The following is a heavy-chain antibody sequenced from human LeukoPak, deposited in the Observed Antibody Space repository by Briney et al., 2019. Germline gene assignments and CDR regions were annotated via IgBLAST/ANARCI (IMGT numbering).Heavy chain of an antibody. J-gene: IGHJ4*02. CDR1: GFSFSNAW. V-gene: IGHV3-15*01. Sequence: GGSLRLSCAASGFSFSNAWMSWVRQAPGKGLEWAGRIKSKTDGGTTDYAAPVKGRFTISRDDSKNTLYLQMNSLKTEDTAVYYCTTDLQYEAPPPWRDYWGQGTLVTVSS. D-gene: IGHD3-3*01. CDR3: TTDLQYEAPPPWRDY. CDR2: IKSKTDGGTT.